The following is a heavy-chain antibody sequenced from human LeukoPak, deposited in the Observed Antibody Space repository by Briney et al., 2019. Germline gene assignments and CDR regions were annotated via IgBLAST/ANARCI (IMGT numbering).Heavy chain of an antibody. Sequence: PGGPLRLSCAASGFTFSSYGMHWVRQAPGKGLEWVAVISYDGSNKYYADSVKGRFTISRDNSKNTLYLQMNSLRAEDTAVYYCAKAHNVAYYYDSSGYYPNFDYWGQGTLVTVSS. D-gene: IGHD3-22*01. CDR3: AKAHNVAYYYDSSGYYPNFDY. CDR1: GFTFSSYG. CDR2: ISYDGSNK. V-gene: IGHV3-30*18. J-gene: IGHJ4*02.